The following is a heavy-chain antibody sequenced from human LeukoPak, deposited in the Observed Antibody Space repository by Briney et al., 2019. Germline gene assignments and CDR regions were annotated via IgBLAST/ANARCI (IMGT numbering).Heavy chain of an antibody. D-gene: IGHD6-19*01. V-gene: IGHV4-59*08. Sequence: SETPSLTCTVSGGSISSYYWSWIRQPPGKGLEWIGYIYYSGSTNYNPSLKSRVTISVDTSKNQFSLKLSSVTAADTAVYYCARRFGAIAVAGTRRGGYYYFDYWGQGTLVTVSS. CDR3: ARRFGAIAVAGTRRGGYYYFDY. CDR2: IYYSGST. CDR1: GGSISSYY. J-gene: IGHJ4*02.